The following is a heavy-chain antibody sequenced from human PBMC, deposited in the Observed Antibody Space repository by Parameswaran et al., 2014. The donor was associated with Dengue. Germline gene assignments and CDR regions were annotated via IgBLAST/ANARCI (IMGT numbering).Heavy chain of an antibody. D-gene: IGHD4-11*01. CDR2: IYSGGST. J-gene: IGHJ5*02. CDR3: ARDGSTVTTVGP. Sequence: VRQAPGKGLEWVSVIYSGGSTYYADSVKGRFTISRDNSKNTLYLQMNSLRAEDTAVYYCARDGSTVTTVGPWGQGTLVTVSS. V-gene: IGHV3-53*01.